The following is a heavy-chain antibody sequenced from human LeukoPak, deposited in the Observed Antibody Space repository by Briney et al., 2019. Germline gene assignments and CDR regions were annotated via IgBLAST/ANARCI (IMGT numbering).Heavy chain of an antibody. D-gene: IGHD2-8*01. CDR1: GGSFSGYY. CDR2: INHSGST. CDR3: ARAQIVLMVYAIQTLNWFDP. J-gene: IGHJ5*02. V-gene: IGHV4-34*01. Sequence: SETLSLTCAVYGGSFSGYYWSWIRQPPGKGLEWIGEINHSGSTNYNPSLKSRVTISVDTSKNQLSLKLSSVTAADTAVYYCARAQIVLMVYAIQTLNWFDPWGQGTLVTVSS.